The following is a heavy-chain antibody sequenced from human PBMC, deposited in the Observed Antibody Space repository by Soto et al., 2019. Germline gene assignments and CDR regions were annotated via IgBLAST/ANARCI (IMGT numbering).Heavy chain of an antibody. V-gene: IGHV4-30-2*01. D-gene: IGHD3-10*01. Sequence: SETLSLTCAVSGGSISSGGYSWSWIRQPPGKGLEWIGYIYHSGSTYYNPSLKSRVTISVDRSKNQFSLKLSSVTAADTAVYYCARVSRGGWFDPWGEGTLVTVSS. CDR2: IYHSGST. J-gene: IGHJ5*02. CDR3: ARVSRGGWFDP. CDR1: GGSISSGGYS.